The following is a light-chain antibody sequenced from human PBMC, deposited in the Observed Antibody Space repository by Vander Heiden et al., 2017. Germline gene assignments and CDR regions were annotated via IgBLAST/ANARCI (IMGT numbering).Light chain of an antibody. CDR1: SRDVGGYEY. CDR3: SSYRAGITVV. J-gene: IGLJ2*01. Sequence: QSALTQPASLSGSPAQTITISCTGTSRDVGGYEYVSWYQCPPGRVPKLIIHDVTERPSGISNRFSGSKSGTSASLTISGLQAEDEADYYCSSYRAGITVVFGGGTKLTVL. CDR2: DVT. V-gene: IGLV2-14*03.